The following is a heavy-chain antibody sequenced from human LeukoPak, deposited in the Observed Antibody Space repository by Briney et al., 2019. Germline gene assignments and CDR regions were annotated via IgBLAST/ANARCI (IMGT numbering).Heavy chain of an antibody. Sequence: WGSLRLSCAASGFTFSSYEMNWVRQAPGKGLEWASYISSSGSTIYYADSVKGRFTISRDNAKNSLYLQMNSLRAEDTAVYYCARGSRSSWYGVYWGQGTLVTVSS. D-gene: IGHD6-13*01. CDR1: GFTFSSYE. V-gene: IGHV3-48*03. J-gene: IGHJ4*02. CDR2: ISSSGSTI. CDR3: ARGSRSSWYGVY.